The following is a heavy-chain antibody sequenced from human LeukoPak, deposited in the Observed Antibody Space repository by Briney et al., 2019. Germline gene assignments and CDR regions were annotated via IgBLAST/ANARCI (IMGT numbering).Heavy chain of an antibody. J-gene: IGHJ6*03. CDR2: IKQDGSNK. Sequence: GGSLRLSCAVSGFTFSHYWMAWIRQAPGKGLEWVANIKQDGSNKYYADSVKGRFTISRDNSKNTLYLQMNSLRAEDTAVYYCATSRLGLWYGDYYMDVWGKGTTVTVSS. V-gene: IGHV3-7*01. CDR1: GFTFSHYW. D-gene: IGHD3-10*01. CDR3: ATSRLGLWYGDYYMDV.